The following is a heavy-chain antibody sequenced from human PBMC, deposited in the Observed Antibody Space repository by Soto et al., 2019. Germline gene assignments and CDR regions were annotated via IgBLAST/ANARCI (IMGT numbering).Heavy chain of an antibody. V-gene: IGHV1-18*04. CDR3: ERDNDFWSGYYPVSSSWWFGP. Sequence: ASVKVSCKASGYTFTSYGISWVRQAPGQGLEWMGWISAYNGNTNYAQKLQCRVTMTTDTSTSTAYMELRSLRSDDTAVYYCERDNDFWSGYYPVSSSWWFGPWGQGTLVIVSS. CDR1: GYTFTSYG. D-gene: IGHD3-3*01. CDR2: ISAYNGNT. J-gene: IGHJ5*02.